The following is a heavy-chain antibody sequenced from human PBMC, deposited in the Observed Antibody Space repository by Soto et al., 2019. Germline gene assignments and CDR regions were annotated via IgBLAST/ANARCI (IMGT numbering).Heavy chain of an antibody. V-gene: IGHV3-23*01. J-gene: IGHJ4*02. D-gene: IGHD2-21*02. Sequence: PGGSLRLSCAASEFTFSSYAMSWVRQAPGKGLEWVSAISGSGGSTYYADSVKGRFTISRDNSKNTLYLQMNSLRAEDTAVYYCAKGLTVVTLSLPFDYWGQGTLVTVSS. CDR2: ISGSGGST. CDR1: EFTFSSYA. CDR3: AKGLTVVTLSLPFDY.